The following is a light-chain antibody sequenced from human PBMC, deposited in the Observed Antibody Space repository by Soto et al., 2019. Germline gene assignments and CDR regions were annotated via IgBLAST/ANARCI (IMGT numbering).Light chain of an antibody. CDR3: QQRSNWTLT. CDR1: QSVSSY. J-gene: IGKJ5*01. CDR2: DAS. V-gene: IGKV3-11*01. Sequence: EIVFTQSPATLSLSPGERATLSCRASQSVSSYLAWYQQKPGQAPRLLIYDASNRETGIPARFSGSGSGTEFTLTISSLEPEDFAVYYCQQRSNWTLTFGQGTRLEIK.